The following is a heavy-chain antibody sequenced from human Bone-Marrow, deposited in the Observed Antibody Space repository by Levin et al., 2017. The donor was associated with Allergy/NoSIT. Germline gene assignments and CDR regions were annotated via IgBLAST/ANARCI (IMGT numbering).Heavy chain of an antibody. D-gene: IGHD1-20*01. CDR3: AKGGGITGTADY. CDR1: GFTFSSYG. Sequence: GGSLRLSCAASGFTFSSYGMHWVRQAPGKGLEWVAVISYDGSNKYYADSVKGRFTISRDNSKNTLYLQMNSLRAEDTAVYYCAKGGGITGTADYWGQGTLVTVSS. V-gene: IGHV3-30*18. CDR2: ISYDGSNK. J-gene: IGHJ4*02.